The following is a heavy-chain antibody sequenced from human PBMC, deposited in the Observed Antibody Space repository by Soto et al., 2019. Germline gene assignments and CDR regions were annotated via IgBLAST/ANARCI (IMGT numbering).Heavy chain of an antibody. CDR3: ARADSGVEFDH. V-gene: IGHV4-59*01. CDR1: GGSISSYY. D-gene: IGHD5-12*01. Sequence: SETLSLTCTVSGGSISSYYWSWIRQDPGKGLEWIGYIRHSGSTYYNPSLKSRVTISLDTAKNQFSLKVNSVTTADTAVYYCARADSGVEFDHWGQGTLVTVSS. CDR2: IRHSGST. J-gene: IGHJ4*02.